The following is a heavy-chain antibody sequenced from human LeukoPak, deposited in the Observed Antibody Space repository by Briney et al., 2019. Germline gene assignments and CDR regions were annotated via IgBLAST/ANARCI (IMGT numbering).Heavy chain of an antibody. J-gene: IGHJ6*02. CDR2: IYSGGST. V-gene: IGHV3-53*01. Sequence: GGSLRLSCAASGFTFSSHSMNWVRQAPGKGLEWVSVIYSGGSTYYADSVKGRFTISRDNSKNTLYLQMNSLRAEDTAVYYCAKLQSDGLRTYYGMDVWGQGATVTVSS. CDR3: AKLQSDGLRTYYGMDV. CDR1: GFTFSSHS. D-gene: IGHD4-23*01.